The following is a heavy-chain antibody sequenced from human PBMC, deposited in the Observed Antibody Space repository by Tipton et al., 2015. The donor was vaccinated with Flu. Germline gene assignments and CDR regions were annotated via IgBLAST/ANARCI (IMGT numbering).Heavy chain of an antibody. V-gene: IGHV3-7*01. Sequence: SLRLSCAASAFTFSSYEMNWVRQAPGKGLEWVANINEDGSTTYYVDSVKGRFTISRDNARNSVSLQMNSLRAEDTALYYCAVFKNPGHWGQGTLVTVSS. CDR3: AVFKNPGH. D-gene: IGHD2-21*01. J-gene: IGHJ4*02. CDR2: INEDGSTT. CDR1: AFTFSSYE.